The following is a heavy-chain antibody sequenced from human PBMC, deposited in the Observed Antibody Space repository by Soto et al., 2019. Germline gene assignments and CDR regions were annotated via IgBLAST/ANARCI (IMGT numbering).Heavy chain of an antibody. CDR3: ARGSTRYDFWSGYSGYYYGMDV. J-gene: IGHJ6*02. V-gene: IGHV1-8*02. D-gene: IGHD3-3*01. CDR2: MNPNSGNT. Sequence: QVQLVQSGAEVKKPGSSVKVSCKASGGTFSSYAINWVRQATGQGLEWMGWMNPNSGNTGYAQKFQGRVTMTRNTSISTAYMELSSLRSEDTAVYYCARGSTRYDFWSGYSGYYYGMDVWGQGTTVTVSS. CDR1: GGTFSSYA.